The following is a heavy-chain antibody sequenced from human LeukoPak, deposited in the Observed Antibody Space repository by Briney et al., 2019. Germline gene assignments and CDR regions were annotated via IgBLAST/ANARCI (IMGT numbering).Heavy chain of an antibody. CDR1: GGSFSSGDYY. Sequence: SQTLSLTCTVSGGSFSSGDYYWSWIRQPPGKGLAWFVYIYYSGSTYYNPSLKSRVTISVDTSKNQFSLKLSSVTAADTAVYYCAGAYCGGDCYNPYFQHWGQGTLVTVSS. CDR2: IYYSGST. D-gene: IGHD2-21*01. J-gene: IGHJ1*01. V-gene: IGHV4-30-4*08. CDR3: AGAYCGGDCYNPYFQH.